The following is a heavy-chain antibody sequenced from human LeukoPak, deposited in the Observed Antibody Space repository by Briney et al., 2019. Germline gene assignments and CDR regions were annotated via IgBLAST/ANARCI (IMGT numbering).Heavy chain of an antibody. CDR1: GGSISSGGYS. CDR3: ASRDIVEIQIDY. V-gene: IGHV4-30-2*01. J-gene: IGHJ4*02. Sequence: PSETLSLTCAVSGGSISSGGYSWSWIRQPPGKGLEWIGYIYHSGSTYYNPSLKSRVTISVDTSKNQFSLKLSSVTAADTAVYYCASRDIVEIQIDYWGQGTLVTVSS. CDR2: IYHSGST. D-gene: IGHD2-15*01.